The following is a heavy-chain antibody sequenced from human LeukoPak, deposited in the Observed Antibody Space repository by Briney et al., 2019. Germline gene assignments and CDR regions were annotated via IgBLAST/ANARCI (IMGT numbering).Heavy chain of an antibody. J-gene: IGHJ4*02. Sequence: ASVRVSCKASGGTFSSCAISWVRQASGQGLEWMGGIIPIFGTANYAQKFQGRVTITADESTSTAYMELSSLRSEDTAVYYCARDSRPFDYYDSSGYECYFDYWGQGTLVTVSS. CDR2: IIPIFGTA. D-gene: IGHD3-22*01. CDR3: ARDSRPFDYYDSSGYECYFDY. CDR1: GGTFSSCA. V-gene: IGHV1-69*13.